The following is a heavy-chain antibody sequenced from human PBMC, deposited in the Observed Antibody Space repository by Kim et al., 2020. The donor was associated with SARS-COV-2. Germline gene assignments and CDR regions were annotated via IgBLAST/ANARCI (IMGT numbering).Heavy chain of an antibody. Sequence: TKYSQGFQGRVTITRDTSASTTYMEPSSLRSEDTGIYYCARGWSATGIDPWGQGTLVTVSS. V-gene: IGHV1-3*01. CDR3: ARGWSATGIDP. J-gene: IGHJ5*02. CDR2: T. D-gene: IGHD2-15*01.